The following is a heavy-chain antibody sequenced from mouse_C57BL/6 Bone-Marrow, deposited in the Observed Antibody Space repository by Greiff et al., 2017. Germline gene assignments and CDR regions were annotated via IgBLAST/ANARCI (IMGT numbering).Heavy chain of an antibody. CDR2: INPYNGGT. CDR1: GYTFTDYY. V-gene: IGHV1-19*01. J-gene: IGHJ4*01. Sequence: EVQLQQSGPVLVKPGASVKMSCKASGYTFTDYYMNWVKQSHGKSLEWIGVINPYNGGTSYNQKFKGKATLTVDKSSSTAYMELNSLTSEDSAVYYCARGDGYYGGMDYWGQGTSVTVSS. D-gene: IGHD2-3*01. CDR3: ARGDGYYGGMDY.